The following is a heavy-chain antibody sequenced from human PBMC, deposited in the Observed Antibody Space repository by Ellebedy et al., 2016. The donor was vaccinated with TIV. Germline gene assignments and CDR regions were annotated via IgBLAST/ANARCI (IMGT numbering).Heavy chain of an antibody. Sequence: GESLKISCAASGFTVSNNYISWVRQAPGKGLEWVSLIGGSGDSTYYVDSVKGRFTISRDNSNNTVSLQLNALRVEDTAVYYCAKDRIRIAAPGAFDSWGQGALVAVSS. CDR2: IGGSGDST. V-gene: IGHV3-23*01. CDR3: AKDRIRIAAPGAFDS. CDR1: GFTVSNNY. J-gene: IGHJ4*02. D-gene: IGHD6-13*01.